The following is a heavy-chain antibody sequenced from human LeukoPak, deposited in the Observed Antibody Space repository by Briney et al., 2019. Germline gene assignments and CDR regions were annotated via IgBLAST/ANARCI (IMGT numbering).Heavy chain of an antibody. CDR1: GYTLTELS. V-gene: IGHV1-24*01. D-gene: IGHD4-17*01. J-gene: IGHJ4*02. Sequence: ASVKVSCKVSGYTLTELSMHWVRQAPGKGLEWMGGFDPEDGETIYAQKFQGRVTMTEDTSTDTAYMELSSLRSEDTAVYYCARVDGTRLTTVSYFDYWGQGTLVTVSS. CDR3: ARVDGTRLTTVSYFDY. CDR2: FDPEDGET.